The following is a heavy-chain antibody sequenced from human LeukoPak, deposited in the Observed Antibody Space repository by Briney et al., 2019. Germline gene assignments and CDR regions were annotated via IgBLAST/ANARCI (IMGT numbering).Heavy chain of an antibody. D-gene: IGHD6-6*01. CDR3: ATGRSFSSSSPCEY. CDR1: GFTFSSCG. CDR2: ISYDGSNK. V-gene: IGHV3-30*03. Sequence: GGSLRLSCAASGFTFSSCGMHWVRQAPGKGLEWVTVISYDGSNKYYADSVKGRFTISRDNSKNTLYLQMNSLRAEDTAVYYCATGRSFSSSSPCEYWGQGTLVTVSS. J-gene: IGHJ4*02.